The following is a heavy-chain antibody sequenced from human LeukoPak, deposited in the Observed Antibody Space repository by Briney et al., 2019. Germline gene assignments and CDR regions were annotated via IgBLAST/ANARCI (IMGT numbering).Heavy chain of an antibody. Sequence: PGGSLRLSCAASGFTFSYYTMHWVRQAPGKGLEWVAVISYDGSNKYYADSVKGRFTISRDNSKNTLYLQMNSLRAEDTAVYYCARVLNYYDSSGYYFSYGGQGTLGTVSS. CDR3: ARVLNYYDSSGYYFSY. V-gene: IGHV3-30-3*01. CDR1: GFTFSYYT. D-gene: IGHD3-22*01. CDR2: ISYDGSNK. J-gene: IGHJ4*02.